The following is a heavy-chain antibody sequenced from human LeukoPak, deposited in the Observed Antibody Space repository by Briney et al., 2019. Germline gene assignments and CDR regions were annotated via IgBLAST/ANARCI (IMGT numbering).Heavy chain of an antibody. V-gene: IGHV3-23*01. Sequence: GGSLRLSCAASGFTFSSYAMTWVRQPPGKGLEWVSSISNGAGSTYYADSVRGRFSISRDNSKNTVSLQMNSLRAEDTAIYYCARDESYGDYQYYYYYYMDVWGKGTTVTVSS. CDR2: ISNGAGST. CDR1: GFTFSSYA. CDR3: ARDESYGDYQYYYYYYMDV. J-gene: IGHJ6*03. D-gene: IGHD4-17*01.